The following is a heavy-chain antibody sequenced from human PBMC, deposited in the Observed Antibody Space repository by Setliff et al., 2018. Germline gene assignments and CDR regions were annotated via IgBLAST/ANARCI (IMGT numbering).Heavy chain of an antibody. J-gene: IGHJ6*02. CDR3: VRDRTAYSYGLDV. Sequence: KPSETLSLTCTVSGGPISPYFWSWIRQPPGRGLEWIGYIYHNGNTNFNPSLKTRVTMSVDPSKNQFALNLRSVTAADTAVYYCVRDRTAYSYGLDVWAQGTTVTVSS. V-gene: IGHV4-59*01. CDR2: IYHNGNT. CDR1: GGPISPYF. D-gene: IGHD5-18*01.